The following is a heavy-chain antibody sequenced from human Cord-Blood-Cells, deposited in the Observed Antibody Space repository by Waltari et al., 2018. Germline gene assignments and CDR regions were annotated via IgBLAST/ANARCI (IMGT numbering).Heavy chain of an antibody. CDR1: GGSFSGNY. Sequence: QVQLPQWGAGLLKPSETLSLTCAVSGGSFSGNYWSWLRPPPGKGLEWIGEINHSGSTNYNPSLKSRVTISVDTSKNQFSLKLSSVTAADTAVYYCASITHYYDSSGYYEYFQHWGQGTLVTVSS. V-gene: IGHV4-34*01. CDR3: ASITHYYDSSGYYEYFQH. J-gene: IGHJ1*01. CDR2: INHSGST. D-gene: IGHD3-22*01.